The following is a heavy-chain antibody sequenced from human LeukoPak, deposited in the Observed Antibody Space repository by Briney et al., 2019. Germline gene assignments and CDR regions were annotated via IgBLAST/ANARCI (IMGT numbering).Heavy chain of an antibody. CDR3: ARQYCSGGSCYYGNYYYYYGMDV. V-gene: IGHV3-30*04. J-gene: IGHJ6*04. CDR2: ISYDGSNK. CDR1: GFTFSSYA. Sequence: GGSLRLSCAASGFTFSSYAMHWVRQAPGKGLEWVAVISYDGSNKYYADSVKGRFTISRDNSKNTLYLQMNSLRAEDTAVYYCARQYCSGGSCYYGNYYYYYGMDVWGKGTTVTVSS. D-gene: IGHD2-15*01.